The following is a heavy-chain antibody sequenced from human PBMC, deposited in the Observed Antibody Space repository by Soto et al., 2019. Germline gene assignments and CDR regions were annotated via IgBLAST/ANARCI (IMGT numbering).Heavy chain of an antibody. J-gene: IGHJ4*02. V-gene: IGHV4-34*01. CDR2: INHSGST. Sequence: QVQLQQWGAGLLKPSETLSLTCAVYGGSFSGYYWSWIRQPPGKGLEWIGEINHSGSTNYNPSLKSRVPISVATSKNQFSLRLSSVTAADTAVYYCARGAMRLLWFGELSCLDYWGQGTLVTVSS. CDR1: GGSFSGYY. D-gene: IGHD3-10*01. CDR3: ARGAMRLLWFGELSCLDY.